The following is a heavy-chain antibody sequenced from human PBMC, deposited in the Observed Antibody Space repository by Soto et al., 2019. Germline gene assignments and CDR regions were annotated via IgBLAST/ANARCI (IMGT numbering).Heavy chain of an antibody. J-gene: IGHJ3*02. CDR3: ASTITICWGANKQAHAFDI. V-gene: IGHV3-23*01. Sequence: GGSLRLSCAASGFTFSSYAMSWVRQAPGQGLEWVSAISGSGGSTYYADSVKGRFTISRDNSKNTLYLQMNSLRAEDTAVYYCASTITICWGANKQAHAFDIWGQGTMVTVSS. D-gene: IGHD3-10*01. CDR1: GFTFSSYA. CDR2: ISGSGGST.